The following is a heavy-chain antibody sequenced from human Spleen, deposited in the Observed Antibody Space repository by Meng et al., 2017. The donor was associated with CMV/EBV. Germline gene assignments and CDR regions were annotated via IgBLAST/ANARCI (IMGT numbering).Heavy chain of an antibody. V-gene: IGHV4-31*03. CDR2: IYSNGNT. CDR3: ARAVSAAGTLGGVPWKY. D-gene: IGHD6-13*01. CDR1: DASISSGGFY. J-gene: IGHJ4*02. Sequence: LSLTCTVSDASISSGGFYWSWIRQVPGTGLEWIGYIYSNGNTYYNPSFRSRVTLSVDTSKNQFYLSLRSMTAADTAVYYCARAVSAAGTLGGVPWKYWGPGSLVTVSS.